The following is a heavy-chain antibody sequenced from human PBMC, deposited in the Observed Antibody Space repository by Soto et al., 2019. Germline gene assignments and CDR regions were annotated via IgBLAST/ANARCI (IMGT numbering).Heavy chain of an antibody. V-gene: IGHV3-33*05. CDR3: ASDAYRPDNGLDM. CDR1: GFTFSNYG. D-gene: IGHD3-16*01. CDR2: IINDGSDE. Sequence: QVQLVESGGGVVQPGRSLRLSCAASGFTFSNYGMHWVRQAPGKGLEWLAVIINDGSDEKYGDSVKGRVTISRDNSKNTLYRQSNSLTVEDTAVYYCASDAYRPDNGLDMWGQGTVVTVSS. J-gene: IGHJ3*02.